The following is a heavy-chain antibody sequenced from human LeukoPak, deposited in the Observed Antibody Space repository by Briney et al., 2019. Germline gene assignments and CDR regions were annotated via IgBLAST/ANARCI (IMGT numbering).Heavy chain of an antibody. CDR2: INHSGST. J-gene: IGHJ4*02. V-gene: IGHV4-34*01. Sequence: SETLSLTCAVYGGSFSGYYWSWIRQPPGKGLEWIGEINHSGSTNYNPSLKSRVTISVDTSKNQFSLKLSSVTAADTAVYYCAREASGSGSYYPYWGQGTLVTVSS. D-gene: IGHD3-10*01. CDR1: GGSFSGYY. CDR3: AREASGSGSYYPY.